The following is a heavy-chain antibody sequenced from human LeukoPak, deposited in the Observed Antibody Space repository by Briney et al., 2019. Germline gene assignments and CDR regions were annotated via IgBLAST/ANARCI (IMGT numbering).Heavy chain of an antibody. J-gene: IGHJ4*02. Sequence: SETLSLTCTVSGGSITSRAYYWGWIRQPPGKGLEWIGSVYYSGSTYHNPSLKSRVTMSVDTSKNQFSLKLSSVTAADTAVFYCARENSGSYREFDYWGQGTLVTVSS. CDR1: GGSITSRAYY. V-gene: IGHV4-39*07. D-gene: IGHD1-26*01. CDR2: VYYSGST. CDR3: ARENSGSYREFDY.